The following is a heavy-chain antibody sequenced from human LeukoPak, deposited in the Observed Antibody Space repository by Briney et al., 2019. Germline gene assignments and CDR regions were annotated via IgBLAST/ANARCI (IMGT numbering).Heavy chain of an antibody. Sequence: SSETLSLTCTVSGGSISSYYWSWIRQPPGKGLEWIGYIYYSGSTNYNPSLKSRVTISVDTSKNQFSLKLSSVNAADTAVYYCARLPSRDGYDYWGQGTLVTVSS. CDR1: GGSISSYY. J-gene: IGHJ4*02. D-gene: IGHD5-24*01. CDR3: ARLPSRDGYDY. CDR2: IYYSGST. V-gene: IGHV4-59*01.